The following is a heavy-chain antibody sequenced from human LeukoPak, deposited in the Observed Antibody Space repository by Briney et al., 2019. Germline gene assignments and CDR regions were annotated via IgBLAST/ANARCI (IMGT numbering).Heavy chain of an antibody. CDR1: GYTFTSYG. Sequence: GASVKVSCKASGYTFTSYGISWVRQAPGQGLEWMGWINPNSGGTNYAQKFQGRVTMTRDTSISTAYMELSRLRSDDTAVYYCARAFGKYDFWSGYDAPYYYYYMDVWGKGTTVTVSS. CDR2: INPNSGGT. D-gene: IGHD3-3*01. J-gene: IGHJ6*03. V-gene: IGHV1-2*02. CDR3: ARAFGKYDFWSGYDAPYYYYYMDV.